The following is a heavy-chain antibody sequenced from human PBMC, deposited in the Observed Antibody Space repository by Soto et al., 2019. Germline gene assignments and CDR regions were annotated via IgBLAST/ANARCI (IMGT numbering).Heavy chain of an antibody. J-gene: IGHJ4*02. D-gene: IGHD3-3*01. V-gene: IGHV3-30*18. Sequence: GGSLRLSCAASGLTFSSYGMHWVRQAPGKGLEWVAVISYDGSNKYYADSVKGRFTISRDNSKNTLYLQMNSLRAEDTAVYYCAKSAPYYDFWSGYYLDYWGQGTLVTVSS. CDR2: ISYDGSNK. CDR3: AKSAPYYDFWSGYYLDY. CDR1: GLTFSSYG.